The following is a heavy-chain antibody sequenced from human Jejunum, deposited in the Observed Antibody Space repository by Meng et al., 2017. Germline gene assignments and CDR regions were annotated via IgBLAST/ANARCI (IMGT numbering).Heavy chain of an antibody. D-gene: IGHD6-19*01. V-gene: IGHV1-2*02. Sequence: QGQLGPSGAEVKKPGASVKVSCKASGYTFTGYYMHWVRQASGQGLEWMGWINPSSGTNYAQKFQGRVTMTRDTSISTAYMELSSLTSDDTAVYYCARDGAVAGTTNSFDPWGQGTLVTVSS. CDR1: GYTFTGYY. J-gene: IGHJ5*02. CDR2: INPSSGT. CDR3: ARDGAVAGTTNSFDP.